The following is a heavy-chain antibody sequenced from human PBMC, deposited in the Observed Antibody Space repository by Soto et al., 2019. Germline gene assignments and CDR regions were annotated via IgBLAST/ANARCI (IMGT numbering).Heavy chain of an antibody. CDR1: GGSISSSSYY. Sequence: QLQLQESGPGLVKPSETLSLTCTVSGGSISSSSYYWGWIRQPPGKGLEWIGSIYYSGSTYYNPSLKSRVTISVDTSKNQFSLKLSSVTAADTAVYYCARHQTIGYCSGGSCYSLFFDYWGQGTLVTVSS. D-gene: IGHD2-15*01. CDR3: ARHQTIGYCSGGSCYSLFFDY. V-gene: IGHV4-39*01. J-gene: IGHJ4*02. CDR2: IYYSGST.